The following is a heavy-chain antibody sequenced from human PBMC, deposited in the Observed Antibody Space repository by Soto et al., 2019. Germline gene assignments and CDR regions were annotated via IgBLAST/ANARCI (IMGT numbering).Heavy chain of an antibody. J-gene: IGHJ3*02. Sequence: KVSSKAPGYTFTSSYMHCVRPAPGQGLEWMGIINPSGGSTSYAQKFQGRVTMTRDTSTSTVYMELSSLRSEDTAVYYCARERRYCCGGSCYPNSFDIWGQGTMVTVSS. CDR2: INPSGGST. V-gene: IGHV1-46*01. CDR3: ARERRYCCGGSCYPNSFDI. CDR1: GYTFTSSY. D-gene: IGHD2-15*01.